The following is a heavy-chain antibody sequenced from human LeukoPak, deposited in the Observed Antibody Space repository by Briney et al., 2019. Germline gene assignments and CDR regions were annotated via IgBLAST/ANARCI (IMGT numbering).Heavy chain of an antibody. J-gene: IGHJ3*02. CDR3: AKDVETGYSSSWYPVTLSVHDAFDI. V-gene: IGHV6-1*01. D-gene: IGHD6-13*01. CDR1: GDSVSSSSAA. Sequence: SQTLSLTCAISGDSVSSSSAAWNWIRQSPSRGLEWLGRTYYRSKWSKDYAVSVKSRITINPDTSNNQLSLQLNSVTPEDTAVYYCAKDVETGYSSSWYPVTLSVHDAFDIWGQGTMVTVSS. CDR2: TYYRSKWSK.